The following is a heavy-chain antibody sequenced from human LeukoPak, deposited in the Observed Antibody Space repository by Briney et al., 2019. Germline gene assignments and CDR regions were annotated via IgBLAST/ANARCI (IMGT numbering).Heavy chain of an antibody. CDR1: GFTFSNAW. D-gene: IGHD2-2*01. Sequence: GGSLRLSCAASGFTFSNAWMSWVRQAPGKGLEWVGRIKSKTDGGTTDYAAPVKGRFTISRDDSKNTLYLQMNSLKTEDTAVYYCTTGICSSTSCYDAFDIWGHGTMVTVSS. CDR3: TTGICSSTSCYDAFDI. V-gene: IGHV3-15*01. CDR2: IKSKTDGGTT. J-gene: IGHJ3*02.